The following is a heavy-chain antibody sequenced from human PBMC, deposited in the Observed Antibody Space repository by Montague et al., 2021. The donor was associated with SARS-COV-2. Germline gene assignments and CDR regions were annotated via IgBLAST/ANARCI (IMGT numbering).Heavy chain of an antibody. CDR3: ARRVHPAFGGGASDY. D-gene: IGHD3-3*01. V-gene: IGHV4-39*01. CDR1: GDSIRSSSYY. CDR2: IYYDGST. J-gene: IGHJ4*02. Sequence: SETLSLTCTVAGDSIRSSSYYWGWIRQPPGRGLEWTGSIYYDGSTYYNPSFKSRVTISVDTSKTQFSLKLSSVTAADTAVYSCARRVHPAFGGGASDYWGQGTLVTVSS.